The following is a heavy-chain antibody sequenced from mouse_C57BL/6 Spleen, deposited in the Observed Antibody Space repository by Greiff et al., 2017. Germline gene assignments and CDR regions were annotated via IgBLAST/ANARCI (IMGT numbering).Heavy chain of an antibody. D-gene: IGHD1-1*01. Sequence: VKLQQSGAELVRPGASVTLSCKASGYTFTDYEMHWVKQTPVHGLEWIGAIDPETGGTAYNQKFKGKAILTADKSSSTAYMELRSLTSEDSAVYYCTRFYYGSSSWFAYWGQGTLVTVSA. CDR2: IDPETGGT. J-gene: IGHJ3*01. CDR1: GYTFTDYE. V-gene: IGHV1-15*01. CDR3: TRFYYGSSSWFAY.